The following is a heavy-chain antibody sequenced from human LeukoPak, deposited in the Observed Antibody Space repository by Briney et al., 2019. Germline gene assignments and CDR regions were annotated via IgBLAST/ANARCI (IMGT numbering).Heavy chain of an antibody. CDR2: IYHSGST. J-gene: IGHJ4*02. Sequence: PSETLSLTCTVSGGSISSGGYYWSWLRQPPGTGLEWIGYIYHSGSTYYNPSLKSRVTISVDRSKNQFSLKLSSVTAADTAVYYCARYAVTTYDIDYWGQGTLVTVSS. CDR3: ARYAVTTYDIDY. V-gene: IGHV4-30-2*01. D-gene: IGHD4-17*01. CDR1: GGSISSGGYY.